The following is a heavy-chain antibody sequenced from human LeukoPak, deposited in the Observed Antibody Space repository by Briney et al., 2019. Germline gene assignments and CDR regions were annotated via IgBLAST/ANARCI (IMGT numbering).Heavy chain of an antibody. CDR3: ARTLPRMITFGGVIAARDDY. V-gene: IGHV4-30-4*08. J-gene: IGHJ4*02. D-gene: IGHD3-16*02. Sequence: ASETLSLTCTVSGGSISSGDYYWSWIRRPPGKGLEWIGYIYYSGSTYYNPSLKSRVTISVDTSKNQFSLKLSSVTAADTAVYYCARTLPRMITFGGVIAARDDYWGQGTLVTVSS. CDR2: IYYSGST. CDR1: GGSISSGDYY.